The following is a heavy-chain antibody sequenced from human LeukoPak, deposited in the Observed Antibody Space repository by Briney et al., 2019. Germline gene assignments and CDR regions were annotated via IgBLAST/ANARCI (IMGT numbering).Heavy chain of an antibody. J-gene: IGHJ3*02. CDR3: ARIPPRSYCSGGSCYRNAFDI. CDR1: GGSFSGYY. Sequence: SETLSLTCAVYGGSFSGYYWSWIRQPPGKGLEWIGEINHSGSTNYNPSLKSRVTISVETSKNQFSLKLSSVTAADTAVYYCARIPPRSYCSGGSCYRNAFDIWGQGTMVSVSS. CDR2: INHSGST. V-gene: IGHV4-34*01. D-gene: IGHD2-15*01.